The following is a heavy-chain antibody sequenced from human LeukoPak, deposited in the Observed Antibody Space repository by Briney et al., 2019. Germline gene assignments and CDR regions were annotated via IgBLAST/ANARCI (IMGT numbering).Heavy chain of an antibody. CDR2: ISAYNGYT. D-gene: IGHD2-15*01. CDR1: GYTFSNYG. V-gene: IGHV1-18*01. CDR3: ARDWDCSGGSCHPHYFDF. Sequence: ASVKVSCKASGYTFSNYGLSWLRQAPGQGLEWMAWISAYNGYTKYSKKLQGRLTMTTDTSTSTAYMELRSLRSDDTAVYYCARDWDCSGGSCHPHYFDFWGQGTLVTVSS. J-gene: IGHJ4*02.